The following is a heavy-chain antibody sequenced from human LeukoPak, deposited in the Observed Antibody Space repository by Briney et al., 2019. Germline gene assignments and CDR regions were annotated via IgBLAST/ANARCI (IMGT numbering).Heavy chain of an antibody. CDR3: ASEGPGLQYYFRFGY. J-gene: IGHJ4*02. CDR1: GVSISSYY. Sequence: SETLSLTCTVSGVSISSYYWSWIRQPAGKGLEWIGRIYTSGGTNYNPSLKSRVTMSVDTSKNQFSLKLSSVTAADTAVYYCASEGPGLQYYFRFGYWGQGTLVTVSS. V-gene: IGHV4-4*07. CDR2: IYTSGGT. D-gene: IGHD2/OR15-2a*01.